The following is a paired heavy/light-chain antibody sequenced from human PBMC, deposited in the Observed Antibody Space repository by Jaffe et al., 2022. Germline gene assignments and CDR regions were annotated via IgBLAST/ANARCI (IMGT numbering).Heavy chain of an antibody. J-gene: IGHJ4*02. Sequence: QVQLVQSGAEVKKPGAPVKVSCKASGYTFTAYAIHWVRQAPGQRLEWMGWIHAGNGNTKYSQNFQGRVTITMDTSASTAYMELSSLRSEDTAVYYCARSGWSYIKYFDYWGQGTLVTVSS. CDR3: ARSGWSYIKYFDY. CDR2: IHAGNGNT. D-gene: IGHD6-19*01. V-gene: IGHV1-3*01. CDR1: GYTFTAYA.
Light chain of an antibody. CDR2: DVT. J-gene: IGLJ3*02. V-gene: IGLV2-14*03. CDR3: CSYTSSGTWV. Sequence: QSALTQPASVSGSPGQSITFSCTGTSSDVGGYNSVSWYQQHPGKAPKLMIYDVTNRPSGVSDRFSGSKSGYTASLTISGLQAEDEADYYCCSYTSSGTWVFGGGTKLTVL. CDR1: SSDVGGYNS.